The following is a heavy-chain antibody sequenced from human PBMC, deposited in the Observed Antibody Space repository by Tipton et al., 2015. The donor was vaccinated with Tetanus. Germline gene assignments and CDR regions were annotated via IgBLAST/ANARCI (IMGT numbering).Heavy chain of an antibody. D-gene: IGHD2-15*01. CDR3: ARDIGVACYDS. CDR2: MKPDGSKK. Sequence: SLRLSCAASGFTFSTYWMSWVRQAPGKGLEWVANMKPDGSKKYYVDSVKGRFTISRDNAKNSVYLQMDGLRAEDTAVYYCARDIGVACYDSWGQGTLVTVSS. V-gene: IGHV3-7*01. CDR1: GFTFSTYW. J-gene: IGHJ5*01.